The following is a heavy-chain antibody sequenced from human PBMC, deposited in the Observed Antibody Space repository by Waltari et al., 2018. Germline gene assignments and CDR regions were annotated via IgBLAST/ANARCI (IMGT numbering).Heavy chain of an antibody. CDR1: GGTFSSYA. D-gene: IGHD3-10*01. Sequence: QVQLVQSGAEVKKPGSSVKVSCKASGGTFSSYAISWVRQAPGPGLEWMGGIIPIFGTANYAQKFQGRVTITADESTSTAYMELSSLRSEDTAVYYCARAEYYYGSGSSNYYYMDVWGKGTTVTVSS. CDR2: IIPIFGTA. V-gene: IGHV1-69*12. CDR3: ARAEYYYGSGSSNYYYMDV. J-gene: IGHJ6*03.